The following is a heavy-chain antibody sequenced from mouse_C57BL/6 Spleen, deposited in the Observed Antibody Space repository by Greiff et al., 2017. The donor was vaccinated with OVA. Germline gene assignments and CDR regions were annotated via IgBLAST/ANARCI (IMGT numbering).Heavy chain of an antibody. D-gene: IGHD2-1*01. CDR2: IHPNSGST. J-gene: IGHJ4*01. CDR1: GYTFTSYW. CDR3: ARVDFYYGNYGAMDY. V-gene: IGHV1-64*01. Sequence: QVQLQQPGAELVKPGASVKLSCKASGYTFTSYWMHWVKQRPGQGLEWIGMIHPNSGSTNYNEKFKSKATLTVDKSSSTAYMQLSSLTSEDSAVYYCARVDFYYGNYGAMDYWGQGTSVTVSS.